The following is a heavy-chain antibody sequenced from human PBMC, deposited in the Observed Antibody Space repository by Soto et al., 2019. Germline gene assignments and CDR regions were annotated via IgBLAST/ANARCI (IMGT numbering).Heavy chain of an antibody. CDR3: ARGKRSYITMIVVAYAFDI. CDR1: GYTFTGYY. D-gene: IGHD3-22*01. J-gene: IGHJ3*02. V-gene: IGHV1-2*02. CDR2: INPNSGGT. Sequence: ASVKVSCKASGYTFTGYYMRWVRQAPGQGLEWMGWINPNSGGTNYAQKFQGRVTMTRDTSISTAYMELSRLRSDDTAVYYCARGKRSYITMIVVAYAFDIWGQGTMVTVSS.